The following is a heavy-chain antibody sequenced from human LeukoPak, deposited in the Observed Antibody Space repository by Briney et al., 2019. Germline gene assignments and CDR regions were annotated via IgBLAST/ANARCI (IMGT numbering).Heavy chain of an antibody. J-gene: IGHJ4*02. D-gene: IGHD2-21*02. CDR2: IYSGGST. CDR1: GFTVSSNY. CDR3: ARAAAGGDYYFDY. Sequence: GGSLRLSCAASGFTVSSNYMSWVRQAPGKGLEWVSVIYSGGSTYYADSVKGRLTISRDNSKNTLYLQMNSLRAEDTAVYYCARAAAGGDYYFDYWGQGTLVTVSS. V-gene: IGHV3-66*01.